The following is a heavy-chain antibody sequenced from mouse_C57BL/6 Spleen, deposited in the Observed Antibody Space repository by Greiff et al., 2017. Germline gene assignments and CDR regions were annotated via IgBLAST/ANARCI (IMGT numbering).Heavy chain of an antibody. V-gene: IGHV1-82*01. J-gene: IGHJ3*01. CDR2: IYPGDGDT. CDR3: ASYDYDAWFAY. CDR1: GYAFSSSW. D-gene: IGHD2-4*01. Sequence: VQVVESGPELVKPGASVKISCKASGYAFSSSWMNWVKQRPGKGLEWIGRIYPGDGDTNYNGKFKGKATLTADKSSSTAYMQLSSLTSEDSAVYFCASYDYDAWFAYWGQGTLVTVSA.